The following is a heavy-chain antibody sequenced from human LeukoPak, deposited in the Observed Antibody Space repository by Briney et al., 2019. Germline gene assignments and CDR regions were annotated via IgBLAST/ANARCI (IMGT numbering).Heavy chain of an antibody. CDR2: ISSSSSYI. CDR3: ARDSGGSSPFDY. CDR1: GFTFSSYS. V-gene: IGHV3-21*01. D-gene: IGHD2-15*01. J-gene: IGHJ4*02. Sequence: GGSLRLSCVASGFTFSSYSMNWVRQAPGKGLEWVSSISSSSSYIYYADSVKGRFTISRDNAKNSLYLQMNSLRAEDTAVYYCARDSGGSSPFDYWGQGTLVTVSS.